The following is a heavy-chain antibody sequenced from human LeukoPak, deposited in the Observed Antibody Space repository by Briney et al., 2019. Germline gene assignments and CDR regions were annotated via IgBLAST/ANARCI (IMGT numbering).Heavy chain of an antibody. Sequence: GGSLRLSCAASGFIFSDHYMDWVRQAPGKGLEWVGRTRNEANIFTTKYAASVKGRFTISRDDSKNSLYLQMNSLKTEDTAVYYCAKGGGYYDSGDYWGQGTLVTVSS. D-gene: IGHD3-22*01. CDR1: GFIFSDHY. J-gene: IGHJ4*02. V-gene: IGHV3-72*01. CDR2: TRNEANIFTT. CDR3: AKGGGYYDSGDY.